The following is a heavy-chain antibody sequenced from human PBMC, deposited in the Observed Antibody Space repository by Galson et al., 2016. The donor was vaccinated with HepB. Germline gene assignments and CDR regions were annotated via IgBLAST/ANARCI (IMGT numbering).Heavy chain of an antibody. CDR1: GLSFSDYY. V-gene: IGHV3-11*03. D-gene: IGHD3-22*01. Sequence: SLRLSCAVSGLSFSDYYTGWIRQAPGKGLEWVSYISGSSTYTKHGDSMKGRFTISRDNAKNSVYLQMNSLRAEDTAVYYCATSGNYFLSPFDYWGQGALVTVSS. CDR3: ATSGNYFLSPFDY. CDR2: ISGSSTYT. J-gene: IGHJ4*02.